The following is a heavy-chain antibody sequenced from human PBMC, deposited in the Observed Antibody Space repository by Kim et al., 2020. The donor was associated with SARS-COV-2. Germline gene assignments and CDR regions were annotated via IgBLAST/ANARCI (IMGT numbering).Heavy chain of an antibody. CDR1: GFTFSSYE. V-gene: IGHV3-48*03. CDR2: ISSSGSTI. D-gene: IGHD6-13*01. J-gene: IGHJ6*02. CDR3: ARDPYSSSYNYYGMDV. Sequence: GGSLRLSCAASGFTFSSYEMNWVRQAPGKGLEWVSSISSSGSTIYYADSVKGRFTISRDNAKNSLYLQMNSLRAEDTAVYYCARDPYSSSYNYYGMDVWGQGTTVTVSS.